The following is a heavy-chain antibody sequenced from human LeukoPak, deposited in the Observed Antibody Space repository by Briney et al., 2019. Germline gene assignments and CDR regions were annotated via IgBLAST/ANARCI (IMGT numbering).Heavy chain of an antibody. D-gene: IGHD5-18*01. J-gene: IGHJ6*03. V-gene: IGHV3-73*01. CDR1: GFTFRGSA. CDR3: TRWSVDTKHYYYMDV. Sequence: GGSLRLSCAASGFTFRGSAMHWVRQASGKGLEWVGRIRSKANSYATAFAASVKGRFTISRDDSKNTAYLQMNSLKTEDTAVYYCTRWSVDTKHYYYMDVWGKGTTVTVSS. CDR2: IRSKANSYAT.